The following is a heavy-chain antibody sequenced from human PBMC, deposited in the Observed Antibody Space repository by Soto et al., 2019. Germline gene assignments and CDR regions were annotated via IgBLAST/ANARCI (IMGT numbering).Heavy chain of an antibody. CDR2: ISYDGSNK. CDR3: ARDDLGYFDY. J-gene: IGHJ4*02. CDR1: GFTFSSYA. Sequence: QVQLVESGGGVVQPGRSLRLSCAASGFTFSSYAMHWVRQAPGKGLEWVAVISYDGSNKYYADSVKGRFTISRDNSKNTLYLQMNSLGAEDTAVYYCARDDLGYFDYWGQGTLVTVSS. V-gene: IGHV3-30-3*01. D-gene: IGHD1-26*01.